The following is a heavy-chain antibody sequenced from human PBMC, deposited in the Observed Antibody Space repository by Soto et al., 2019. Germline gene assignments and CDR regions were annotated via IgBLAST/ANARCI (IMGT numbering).Heavy chain of an antibody. J-gene: IGHJ4*02. CDR1: GFTFNRYS. CDR3: ARESEDLTSNFDY. Sequence: PGGSLRLSCAPSGFTFNRYSMNWVRQAPGKGLEWVSSISSTTNYIYYADSMKGRFTVSRDNAKNSVYLEMNSLSAEDTAVYYCARESEDLTSNFDYWGQGTLVTVPS. V-gene: IGHV3-21*01. CDR2: ISSTTNYI.